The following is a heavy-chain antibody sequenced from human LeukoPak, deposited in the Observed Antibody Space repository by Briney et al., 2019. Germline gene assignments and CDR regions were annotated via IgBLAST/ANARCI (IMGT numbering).Heavy chain of an antibody. D-gene: IGHD2-2*01. V-gene: IGHV3-53*01. CDR3: ASAREYCINSNCYGYFQD. Sequence: GGSLRLSCATSGLTVRTSSMSWVRQAPGKGLEWVAVIYSSGSTYYEDSVNGRCTISRDTSKSSMYLQMDHLRAEDTAVYYCASAREYCINSNCYGYFQDWGQGTLVTVSS. J-gene: IGHJ1*01. CDR1: GLTVRTSS. CDR2: IYSSGST.